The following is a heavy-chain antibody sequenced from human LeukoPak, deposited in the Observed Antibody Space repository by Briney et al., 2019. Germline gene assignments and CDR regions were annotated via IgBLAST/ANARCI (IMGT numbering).Heavy chain of an antibody. CDR3: AKDIRPYSGYDHDAFDI. CDR2: ISWNSGSI. J-gene: IGHJ3*02. D-gene: IGHD5-12*01. Sequence: PGGSLRLSCAASGFTFDDYAMHWVRQAPGKGLEWVSGISWNSGSIGYADSVKGRFTISRDNAKNSLYLQMNSLRAEDTALYYCAKDIRPYSGYDHDAFDIWGQGTMVTVSS. V-gene: IGHV3-9*01. CDR1: GFTFDDYA.